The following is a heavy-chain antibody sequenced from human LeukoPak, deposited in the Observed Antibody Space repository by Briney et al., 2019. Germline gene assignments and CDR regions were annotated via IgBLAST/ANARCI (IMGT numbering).Heavy chain of an antibody. V-gene: IGHV3-33*01. CDR1: GFTFSSYA. CDR3: ARGSLLAFDI. CDR2: IWSDGTNK. Sequence: GRSLRLPCAASGFTFSSYAMHWVRQAPGKGLEWVAVIWSDGTNKYYSDSVKGRFTISRDNSKNTLYLQMNSLRAEDTAVYYCARGSLLAFDIWGQGTMVTVSS. J-gene: IGHJ3*02.